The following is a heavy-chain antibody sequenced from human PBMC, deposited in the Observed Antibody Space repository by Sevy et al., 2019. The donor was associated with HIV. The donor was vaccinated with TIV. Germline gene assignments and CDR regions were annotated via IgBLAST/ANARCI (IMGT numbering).Heavy chain of an antibody. V-gene: IGHV3-7*01. D-gene: IGHD3-3*01. Sequence: GGSLRLSCAASGFTFSSNWMTWVRQAPGKGLDWVANVKQDMSEKYYADSVKGRFTISRDNAKNSLFLQMNSLRAEDTAVYYCARAQQVTMLVVIGGLYFDLWGQGTLVTVSS. J-gene: IGHJ4*02. CDR2: VKQDMSEK. CDR1: GFTFSSNW. CDR3: ARAQQVTMLVVIGGLYFDL.